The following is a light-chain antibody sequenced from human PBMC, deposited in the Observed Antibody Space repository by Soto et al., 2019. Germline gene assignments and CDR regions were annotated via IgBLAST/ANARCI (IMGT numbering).Light chain of an antibody. CDR3: QQYNSYSRP. CDR2: KAS. V-gene: IGKV1-5*03. Sequence: DIQMTQSPSTLSASVGDRVTITCRASQSISSWLAWYQQKPGKAPKLLIYKASSLESGVPARFSGSGSGTDFALTISSLQPDDFATYYCQQYNSYSRPFGQGTKVQI. CDR1: QSISSW. J-gene: IGKJ1*01.